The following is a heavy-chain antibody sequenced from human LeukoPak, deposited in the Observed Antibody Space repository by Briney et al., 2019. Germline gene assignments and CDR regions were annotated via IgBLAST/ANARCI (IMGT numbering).Heavy chain of an antibody. CDR3: TRELDWLPTLDY. D-gene: IGHD3-9*01. CDR1: GFTFSNYW. Sequence: GGSLRLSCAASGFTFSNYWMHWVRPAAGKGLVWVSRINSDGSSTRYADSVKGRFTISRDNAKNTLYLQMNSLRAEDTAVYYCTRELDWLPTLDYWGQGTLVTVSS. J-gene: IGHJ4*02. V-gene: IGHV3-74*01. CDR2: INSDGSST.